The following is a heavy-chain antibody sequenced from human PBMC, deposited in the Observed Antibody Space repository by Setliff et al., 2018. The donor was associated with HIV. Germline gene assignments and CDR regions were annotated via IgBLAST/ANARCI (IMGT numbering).Heavy chain of an antibody. J-gene: IGHJ3*02. V-gene: IGHV1-46*01. CDR3: ASAGAWQRNALDI. CDR2: INPSGGST. D-gene: IGHD5-12*01. CDR1: DYTFTSYG. Sequence: GASVKVSCKASDYTFTSYGISWVRQAPRQGLEWMGVINPSGGSTSYAQKFQGRVTMTRDTSTSTVYMELSSLRSEDTAVYYCASAGAWQRNALDIWGQGTMVTVSS.